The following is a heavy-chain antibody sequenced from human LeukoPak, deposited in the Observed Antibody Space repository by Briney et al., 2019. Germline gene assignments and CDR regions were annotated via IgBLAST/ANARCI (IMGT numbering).Heavy chain of an antibody. CDR3: ARDHSSSWYYGAFDI. Sequence: ASVKVSCKASGYTFTGYYMHWVRQAPGQGLEWMGWISAYNGNTNYAQKLQGRVTMTTDTSTSTAYMELRSLRSDDTAVYYCARDHSSSWYYGAFDIWGQGTMVTVSS. CDR1: GYTFTGYY. V-gene: IGHV1-18*04. J-gene: IGHJ3*02. CDR2: ISAYNGNT. D-gene: IGHD6-13*01.